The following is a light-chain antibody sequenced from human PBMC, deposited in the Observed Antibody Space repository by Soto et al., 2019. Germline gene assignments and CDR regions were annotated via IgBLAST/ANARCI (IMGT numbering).Light chain of an antibody. CDR3: QQRHNLPLT. V-gene: IGKV3-15*01. CDR1: QSSSSE. J-gene: IGKJ2*01. Sequence: EIVMTQSPATLSVSPGERATLSCSASQSSSSELAWYKQKPGQPPRVLISGASTRATGVPARFTGSGSGSAFTLTINGLQSEDFAVYYCQQRHNLPLTFGQGTRLE. CDR2: GAS.